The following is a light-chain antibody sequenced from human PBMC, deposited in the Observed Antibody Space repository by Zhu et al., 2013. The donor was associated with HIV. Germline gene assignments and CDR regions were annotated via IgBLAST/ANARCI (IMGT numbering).Light chain of an antibody. J-gene: IGLJ1*01. CDR2: EDF. V-gene: IGLV2-23*01. CDR3: CSYAGSRFFV. CDR1: NRDVGAYDL. Sequence: QSALTQPASVSGSPGQSITISCTGTNRDVGAYDLVSWFQHYPDKAPKLIIYEDFKRSSGVSDRFSGSKSGNTASLTISGLQTEGEADYYCCSYAGSRFFVFGTGAKVTVL.